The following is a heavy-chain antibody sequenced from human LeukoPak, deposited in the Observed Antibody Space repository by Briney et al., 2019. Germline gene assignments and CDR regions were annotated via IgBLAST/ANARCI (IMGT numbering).Heavy chain of an antibody. J-gene: IGHJ3*02. CDR1: GYSISSSNW. CDR3: ARGLGVAGDAFDI. Sequence: SDTLSLTCAVSGYSISSSNWWGWIRQPPGKGLEWIGYIYYSGSTYYNPSLKSRVTMSVDTSKNQFSLKLSSVTAVDTAVYYCARGLGVAGDAFDIWGQGTMVSLSS. V-gene: IGHV4-28*03. CDR2: IYYSGST. D-gene: IGHD3-3*01.